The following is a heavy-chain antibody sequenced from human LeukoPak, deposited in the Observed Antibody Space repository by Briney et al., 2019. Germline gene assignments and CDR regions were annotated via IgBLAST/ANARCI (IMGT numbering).Heavy chain of an antibody. CDR2: ISSSSSTI. V-gene: IGHV3-48*01. CDR3: ARGASSSWTSELDY. D-gene: IGHD6-13*01. Sequence: GGSLRLSCAASGFTFSSYSMNWVRQAPGQGLEWVSYISSSSSTIYYADSVKGRFTISRDNAKNSLYLQMNSLRAEDTAVYYCARGASSSWTSELDYWGQGTLVTVSS. CDR1: GFTFSSYS. J-gene: IGHJ4*02.